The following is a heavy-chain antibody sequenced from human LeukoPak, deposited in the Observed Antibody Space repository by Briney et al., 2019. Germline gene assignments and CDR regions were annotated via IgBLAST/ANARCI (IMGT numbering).Heavy chain of an antibody. V-gene: IGHV1-8*01. D-gene: IGHD3-10*01. CDR3: ARMEYYSDSGSPNWFDP. CDR2: MNPNSGNA. J-gene: IGHJ5*02. CDR1: GYTFTSYD. Sequence: ASVKVSCKASGYTFTSYDINWVRQATGQGLEWMGWMNPNSGNAGYAQNLQGRVTMTRNTSISTAYLELSSLRPEDTAVYYCARMEYYSDSGSPNWFDPWGQGTLVTVSS.